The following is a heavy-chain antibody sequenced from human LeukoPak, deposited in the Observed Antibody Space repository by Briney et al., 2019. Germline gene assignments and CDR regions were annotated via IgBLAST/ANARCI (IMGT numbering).Heavy chain of an antibody. D-gene: IGHD2-8*01. V-gene: IGHV1-8*01. J-gene: IGHJ6*02. CDR2: MNPNSGNT. CDR1: GYTFTRYD. Sequence: ASVKVSCKASGYTFTRYDINWVRQATGQGLEWMGWMNPNSGNTGYAQKFQGRVTMTRNTSISTAYMELSSLRSEDTAVYYCARGGDIVLMVYADYYGMDVWGQGTTVTVSS. CDR3: ARGGDIVLMVYADYYGMDV.